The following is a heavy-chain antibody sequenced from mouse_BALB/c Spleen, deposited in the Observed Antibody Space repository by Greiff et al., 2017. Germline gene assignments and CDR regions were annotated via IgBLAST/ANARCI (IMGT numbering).Heavy chain of an antibody. CDR1: GFTFSSFG. J-gene: IGHJ4*01. CDR2: ISSGSSTI. Sequence: DVHLVESGGGLVQPGGSRKLSCAASGFTFSSFGMHWVRQAPEKGLEWVAYISSGSSTIYYADTVKGRFTISRDNPKNTLFLQMTSLRSEDTAMYYCARSNRPYYAMDYWGQGTSVTVSS. CDR3: ARSNRPYYAMDY. V-gene: IGHV5-17*02. D-gene: IGHD2-14*01.